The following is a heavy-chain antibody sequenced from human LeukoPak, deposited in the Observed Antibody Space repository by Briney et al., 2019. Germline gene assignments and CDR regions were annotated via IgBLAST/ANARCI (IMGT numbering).Heavy chain of an antibody. CDR3: ARVFMSDSTLYYFDY. V-gene: IGHV3-30*03. D-gene: IGHD2-15*01. CDR2: MSYEESKK. J-gene: IGHJ4*02. Sequence: PGRSLRLSCAASGFTFNNYGMHWVRQAPGKXLEWAAFMSYEESKKDYADSVKGRFTISRDNSKNTLYLQMNSLRAEDTAVYYCARVFMSDSTLYYFDYWGQGTLVTVSS. CDR1: GFTFNNYG.